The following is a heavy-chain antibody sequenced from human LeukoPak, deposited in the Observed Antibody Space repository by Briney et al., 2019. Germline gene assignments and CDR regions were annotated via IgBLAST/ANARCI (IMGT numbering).Heavy chain of an antibody. J-gene: IGHJ2*01. CDR2: ISHSGST. CDR1: GGSISSGAYS. Sequence: SETLSLTCAVSGGSISSGAYSWGWIRQSPGKGLEWIVYISHSGSTYYNPSLKSRSTISVDKSKKQFSLEMTAVTAADTAVYYCARYSTTWTYWYFDLWGRGTLVTVSS. CDR3: ARYSTTWTYWYFDL. V-gene: IGHV4-30-2*06. D-gene: IGHD6-13*01.